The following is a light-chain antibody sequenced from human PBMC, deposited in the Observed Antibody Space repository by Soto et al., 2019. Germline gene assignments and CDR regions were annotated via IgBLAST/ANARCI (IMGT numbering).Light chain of an antibody. CDR2: DAS. J-gene: IGKJ1*01. CDR1: QSISSW. CDR3: QQYHSYGT. V-gene: IGKV1-5*01. Sequence: DIQMTQTPSTLSASVGDRVTITCRASQSISSWLAWYQQKPGKAPKLLIYDASSLESGVPSRFIGSGSGTEFTLTISSLQPDDFATYYCQQYHSYGTFGQGTKVEIK.